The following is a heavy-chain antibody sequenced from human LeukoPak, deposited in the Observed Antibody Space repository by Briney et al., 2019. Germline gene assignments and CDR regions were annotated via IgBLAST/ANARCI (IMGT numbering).Heavy chain of an antibody. CDR3: AKIDICSSIGCSY. J-gene: IGHJ4*02. V-gene: IGHV1-2*02. D-gene: IGHD2-2*01. CDR1: GYTFIDYY. Sequence: ASVKVSCKASGYTFIDYYIHWVRQAPGQGLEWMGWINPKSGGTKYAQKFQGRVTMTRDTSISTAYMELSRLTSDDTAVYYCAKIDICSSIGCSYWGQGTLVTVSS. CDR2: INPKSGGT.